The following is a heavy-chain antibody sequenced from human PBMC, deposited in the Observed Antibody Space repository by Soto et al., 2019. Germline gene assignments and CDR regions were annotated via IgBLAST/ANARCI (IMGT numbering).Heavy chain of an antibody. D-gene: IGHD6-25*01. CDR2: IYPGDSDT. CDR3: ARRGSGQYYYYYGMDF. CDR1: GGRCTNYG. J-gene: IGHJ6*02. V-gene: IGHV5-51*01. Sequence: GVSKRNCRRCSGGRCTNYGGVWVSKMQGKGLEWMGIIYPGDSDTRYSPSFQGQVTISADKSISTAYLQWSSLKASDTAMYYCARRGSGQYYYYYGMDFWGQRTTVTGSS.